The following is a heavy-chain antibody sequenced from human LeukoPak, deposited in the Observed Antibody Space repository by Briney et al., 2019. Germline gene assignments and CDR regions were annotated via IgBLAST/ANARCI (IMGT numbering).Heavy chain of an antibody. D-gene: IGHD4-17*01. CDR2: VNHSGST. CDR1: GGSFSGYY. CDR3: ARHRGDYDY. J-gene: IGHJ4*02. V-gene: IGHV4-34*01. Sequence: KPSETLSLTCAVYGGSFSGYYWSWIRQPPGKGLEWIGEVNHSGSTNYNPSLKSRVTISVDTSKNQFSLKLSSVTAADTAVYYCARHRGDYDYWGQGTLVTVSS.